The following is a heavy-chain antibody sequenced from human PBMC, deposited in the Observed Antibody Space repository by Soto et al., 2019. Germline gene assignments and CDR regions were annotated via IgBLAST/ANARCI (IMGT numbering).Heavy chain of an antibody. J-gene: IGHJ6*02. Sequence: QVQLQESGPGLVEPSQTLSLTCTVSCGSISSNGYYWIWIRQHPGQGLEWIGYIYYSGTTYYNPSLKSRITISIDTSKNQFSLKLSSVTAADTAVYYCATNPPGYFGIAVWCQGTTVTVSS. V-gene: IGHV4-31*03. CDR1: CGSISSNGYY. CDR3: ATNPPGYFGIAV. CDR2: IYYSGTT. D-gene: IGHD3-10*01.